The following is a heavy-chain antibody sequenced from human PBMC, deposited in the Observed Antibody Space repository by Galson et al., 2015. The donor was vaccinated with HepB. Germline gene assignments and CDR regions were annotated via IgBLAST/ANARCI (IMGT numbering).Heavy chain of an antibody. CDR2: IYYSGST. Sequence: TLSLTCTVSGGSISSYYWSWIRQPPGKGLERIGYIYYSGSTNYNPSLKSRVTISVDTSKNQFSLKLSSVTAADTVVYYCARQIAVAANDYYYSGMDVWGQGTTVTVSS. J-gene: IGHJ6*02. V-gene: IGHV4-59*01. D-gene: IGHD6-19*01. CDR3: ARQIAVAANDYYYSGMDV. CDR1: GGSISSYY.